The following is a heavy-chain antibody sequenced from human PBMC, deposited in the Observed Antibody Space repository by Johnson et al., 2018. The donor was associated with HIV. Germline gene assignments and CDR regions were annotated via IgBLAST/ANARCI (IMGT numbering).Heavy chain of an antibody. J-gene: IGHJ3*01. D-gene: IGHD3-10*01. CDR3: AKWWFRELLPNAFDL. V-gene: IGHV3-9*01. CDR1: GFTFNDYA. Sequence: VESGGGLVQPGGSLRLSCAASGFTFNDYAMHWVRQGPGKGLEWVAGIGWNGLTIGYVDSVKGRFTISRDDATNSLYLQMNSLRAEDTAVYYCAKWWFRELLPNAFDLWGQGTMVTVSS. CDR2: IGWNGLTI.